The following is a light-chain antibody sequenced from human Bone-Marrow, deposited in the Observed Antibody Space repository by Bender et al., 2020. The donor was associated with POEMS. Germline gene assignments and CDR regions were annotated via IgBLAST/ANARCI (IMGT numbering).Light chain of an antibody. CDR3: SSYTSSTTYV. CDR2: EVT. J-gene: IGLJ1*01. Sequence: QSVLTQPRSVSGSPGQSITISCTGTSSDIGGYNYVSWYQQHPGKAPRLIIYEVTKRPSGVPDRFSGSKSGNTASLTVSGLQAEDEADYFCSSYTSSTTYVFGTGTKVTVL. V-gene: IGLV2-8*01. CDR1: SSDIGGYNY.